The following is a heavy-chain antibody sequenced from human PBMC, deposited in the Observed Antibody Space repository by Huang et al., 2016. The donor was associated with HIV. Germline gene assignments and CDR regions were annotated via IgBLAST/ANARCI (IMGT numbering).Heavy chain of an antibody. CDR2: ISNYNGNT. CDR3: ARVKLRLLWLGESLFGWAHFDY. J-gene: IGHJ4*02. V-gene: IGHV1-18*04. D-gene: IGHD3-10*01. Sequence: QVQLVQSGAEVKKPGASVKVSCKTSGYSFTNYGIIWVRQAPGQGLEWMGWISNYNGNTNYAQKFQGRVTMTIDSSTTTTYMELRSLRSDDTAVYYCARVKLRLLWLGESLFGWAHFDYWGQGTLVTVSS. CDR1: GYSFTNYG.